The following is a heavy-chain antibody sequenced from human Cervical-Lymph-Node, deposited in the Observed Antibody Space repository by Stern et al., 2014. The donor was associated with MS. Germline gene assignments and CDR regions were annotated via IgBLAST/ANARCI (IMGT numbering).Heavy chain of an antibody. D-gene: IGHD2/OR15-2a*01. CDR3: ARERQQYCNSEGCSYWYFDL. J-gene: IGHJ2*01. Sequence: QVQLQESGPGLVKPSGTLSLTCAVSGGSVSSTNWWSWVRQSPGKGLEGIGNIYHSGASNYRPSLRIRVSISLDNSKNPLSLHLTSVTAADTAVYYCARERQQYCNSEGCSYWYFDLWGRGTLVTVSS. CDR2: IYHSGAS. CDR1: GGSVSSTNW. V-gene: IGHV4-4*02.